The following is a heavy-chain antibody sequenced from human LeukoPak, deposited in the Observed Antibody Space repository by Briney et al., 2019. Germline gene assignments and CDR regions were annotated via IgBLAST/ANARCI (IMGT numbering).Heavy chain of an antibody. J-gene: IGHJ4*02. D-gene: IGHD1-1*01. Sequence: GGSLRLSCGASGFTFSSFVMSWVRQTPGKGLEWIATITAGGSNTYYADSVKGRFTISRDNSKNTLHLQMNSLRAEDTAVYYCATRGTSATKYFADWGQGTLVSVSS. CDR1: GFTFSSFV. V-gene: IGHV3-23*01. CDR3: ATRGTSATKYFAD. CDR2: ITAGGSNT.